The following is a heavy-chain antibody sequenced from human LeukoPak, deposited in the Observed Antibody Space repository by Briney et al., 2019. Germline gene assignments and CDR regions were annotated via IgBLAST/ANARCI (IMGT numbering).Heavy chain of an antibody. V-gene: IGHV3-23*01. CDR2: ISNSGGST. J-gene: IGHJ4*02. D-gene: IGHD2-21*02. CDR1: GFIFNNYV. Sequence: GGSLRLSCAASGFIFNNYVMSWVRQAPGKGLEWVSAISNSGGSTFYADSVKGRFTISRDNSKNTLYLQMNSLRAEDTAVYYCAKALTQIPRLATGLGYWGQGTLVTVSS. CDR3: AKALTQIPRLATGLGY.